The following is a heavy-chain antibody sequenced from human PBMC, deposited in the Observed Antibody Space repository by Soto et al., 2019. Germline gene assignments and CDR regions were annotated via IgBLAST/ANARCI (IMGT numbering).Heavy chain of an antibody. CDR3: ARDPWAAEY. V-gene: IGHV3-66*01. CDR1: GFTVSTKY. CDR2: IYSGGST. D-gene: IGHD3-16*01. J-gene: IGHJ4*02. Sequence: PGGSLRLSCAASGFTVSTKYMSWVRQAPGKGLEWVSVIYSGGSTFYADSVRGRFTISRDNSKNTVNVQMNSLRAEDTAVYYCARDPWAAEYWGQGTLVTVS.